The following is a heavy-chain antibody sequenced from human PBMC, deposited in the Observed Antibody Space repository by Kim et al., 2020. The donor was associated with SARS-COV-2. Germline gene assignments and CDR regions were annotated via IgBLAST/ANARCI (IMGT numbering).Heavy chain of an antibody. CDR1: GFTFSSYW. D-gene: IGHD3-10*01. CDR2: IKQVGSEK. J-gene: IGHJ4*02. V-gene: IGHV3-7*01. Sequence: GGSLRLSCAASGFTFSSYWMSWVRQAPGKGLEWVANIKQVGSEKYYVDSVKGRFTISRDNAKNSLYLQMNNLRADDTAVYFCARGLWSGEEYYFDYWGQG. CDR3: ARGLWSGEEYYFDY.